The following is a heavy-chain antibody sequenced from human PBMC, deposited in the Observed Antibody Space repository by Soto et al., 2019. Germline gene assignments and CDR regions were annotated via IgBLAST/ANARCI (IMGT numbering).Heavy chain of an antibody. Sequence: QVQLQESGPGLVKPSETLSLTCTVSGGSISGGIYYWSWVRQSPGKGLEWIGYIFHSGSTFYNPSLGSRVTISVDTSKNQFSLRLSSVTAADTAVYYCARESIPLTTDWYFDLWGRGTLVTVSS. V-gene: IGHV4-30-4*01. CDR3: ARESIPLTTDWYFDL. CDR2: IFHSGST. J-gene: IGHJ2*01. CDR1: GGSISGGIYY. D-gene: IGHD4-17*01.